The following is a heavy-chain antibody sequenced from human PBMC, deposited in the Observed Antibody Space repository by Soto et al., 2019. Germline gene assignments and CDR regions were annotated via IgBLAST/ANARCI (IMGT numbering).Heavy chain of an antibody. CDR2: ISGGGGST. CDR3: AKGAAAGFYYYYGMDV. D-gene: IGHD6-13*01. J-gene: IGHJ6*02. CDR1: GFTFSSYA. Sequence: PGGSLRLSCTASGFTFSSYAMSWVRQAPGKGLEWVSAISGGGGSTYYADSVKGRFTISRDNSKNTLYLQMNSLRAEDTAVYYCAKGAAAGFYYYYGMDVWRRGTTVTVSS. V-gene: IGHV3-23*01.